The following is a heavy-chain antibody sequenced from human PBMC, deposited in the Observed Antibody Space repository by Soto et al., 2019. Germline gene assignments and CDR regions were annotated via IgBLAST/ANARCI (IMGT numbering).Heavy chain of an antibody. V-gene: IGHV3-23*01. CDR1: GFTFSSHA. J-gene: IGHJ5*01. CDR3: AKSGGGFSSSWYDC. D-gene: IGHD6-13*01. Sequence: EVQVLESGGGLVQPGGSLRLSCAASGFTFSSHAMTWVRQAPGKGLEWVSGISGSGGTTYYADSVKGRFTISRDNSKNTVYLQMNSLRAEDTAVYYCAKSGGGFSSSWYDCWGQGTLVTVSS. CDR2: ISGSGGTT.